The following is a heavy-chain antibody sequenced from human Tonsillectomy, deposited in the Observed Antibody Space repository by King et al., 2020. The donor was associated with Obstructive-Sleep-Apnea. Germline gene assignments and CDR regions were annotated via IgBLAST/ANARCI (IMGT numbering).Heavy chain of an antibody. CDR1: GFSFTSYW. CDR2: INQDGSEK. Sequence: VQLVESGGGLVQPGGSLRLSCAASGFSFTSYWMTWVRQAPGKGLEGVANINQDGSEKYYVDSVRGRFTISRDNVKNSLYLQMNSLRAEDTAVYYCASDYGLQPYGLDVWGQGTTVTVSS. D-gene: IGHD4-11*01. V-gene: IGHV3-7*03. J-gene: IGHJ6*02. CDR3: ASDYGLQPYGLDV.